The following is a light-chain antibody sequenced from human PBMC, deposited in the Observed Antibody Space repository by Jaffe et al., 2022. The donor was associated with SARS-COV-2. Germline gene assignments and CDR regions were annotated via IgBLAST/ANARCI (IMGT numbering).Light chain of an antibody. V-gene: IGKV1-39*01. J-gene: IGKJ2*01. CDR2: AAA. Sequence: DIQMTQSPSSLSASVGDRVTITCRASQSINSYLNWYQQKPGKAPKILIYAAANLYSGVPSRFRGSASGTDFTLTIANLQPEDFATYFCQQSYSTPYTFGQGTKLEIK. CDR1: QSINSY. CDR3: QQSYSTPYT.